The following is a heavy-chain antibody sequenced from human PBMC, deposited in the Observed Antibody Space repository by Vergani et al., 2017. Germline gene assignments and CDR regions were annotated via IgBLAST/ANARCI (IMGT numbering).Heavy chain of an antibody. V-gene: IGHV4-61*02. Sequence: QVQLQESGPGLVKPSQTLFLTCTVSGDSISSTNYYWSWIRQPTGKGLEWVWRVYTSGRTNYNLSLKSRVTISVDSSNNQFSLELSSVSAADPAVYYCARERRTGPGFGIRFDAWGQGTLVAVSS. CDR1: GDSISSTNYY. CDR2: VYTSGRT. J-gene: IGHJ5*02. CDR3: ARERRTGPGFGIRFDA. D-gene: IGHD2-21*01.